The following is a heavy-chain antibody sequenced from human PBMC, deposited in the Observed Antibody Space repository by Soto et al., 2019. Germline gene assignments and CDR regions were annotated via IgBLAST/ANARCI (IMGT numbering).Heavy chain of an antibody. D-gene: IGHD2-2*02. J-gene: IGHJ6*03. V-gene: IGHV3-48*01. Sequence: GGSLRLSCAASGFTFSSYSMNWVRQAPGKGLEWVSYISSSSSTIYYADSVKGRFTISGDNAKNSLYLQMNSLRAEDTAVYYCARDSVLAVLGYCSSTSCYRDYYYYYMDVWGKGTTVTVSS. CDR3: ARDSVLAVLGYCSSTSCYRDYYYYYMDV. CDR1: GFTFSSYS. CDR2: ISSSSSTI.